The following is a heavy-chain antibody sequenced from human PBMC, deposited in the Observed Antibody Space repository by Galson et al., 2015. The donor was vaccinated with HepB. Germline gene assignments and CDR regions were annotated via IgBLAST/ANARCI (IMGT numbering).Heavy chain of an antibody. J-gene: IGHJ6*02. Sequence: SLRLSCAASGFTFDDYAMHWVRQAPGKGLEWVSGISWNSGSIGYADSVKGRFTISRDNAKNSLYLQMNSLGAEDTALYYCAKDNYYYYGMDVWGQRTTVTVSS. V-gene: IGHV3-9*01. CDR2: ISWNSGSI. CDR1: GFTFDDYA. CDR3: AKDNYYYYGMDV.